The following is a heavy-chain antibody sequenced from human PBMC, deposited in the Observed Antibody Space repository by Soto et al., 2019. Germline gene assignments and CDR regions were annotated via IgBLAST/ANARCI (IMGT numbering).Heavy chain of an antibody. CDR2: IYWDDDK. CDR1: GFSLSTSGVG. J-gene: IGHJ5*02. V-gene: IGHV2-5*02. D-gene: IGHD3-16*01. CDR3: AHSLYDYVWGTNWFDP. Sequence: QITLKESGPPLVKPTQTLTLTCTFSGFSLSTSGVGVGWIRQPPGKALEWLALIYWDDDKRYSPSLKSRLTITKDTSNYPVVLTMTNMDPVDTATYYCAHSLYDYVWGTNWFDPWGQGTLVTVSS.